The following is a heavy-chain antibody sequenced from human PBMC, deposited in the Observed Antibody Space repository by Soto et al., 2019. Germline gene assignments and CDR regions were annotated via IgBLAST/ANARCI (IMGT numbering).Heavy chain of an antibody. CDR2: IYSGGST. J-gene: IGHJ3*02. CDR3: ARGPNYATMEDAFGI. Sequence: EVPLVESGGGLVQPGGSLRLSCAASGFTVSSNYMSWVRQAPGKGLEWVSVIYSGGSTYYADSVKGRFTISRDNSKHTLYLQMNSLRAEDTAVYYCARGPNYATMEDAFGIWGQGTMVTVSS. D-gene: IGHD2-2*01. V-gene: IGHV3-66*01. CDR1: GFTVSSNY.